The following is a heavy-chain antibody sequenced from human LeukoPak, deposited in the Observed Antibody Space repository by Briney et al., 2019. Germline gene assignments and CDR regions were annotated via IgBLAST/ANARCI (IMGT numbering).Heavy chain of an antibody. CDR3: ARLPYSSGWYVY. D-gene: IGHD6-19*01. CDR2: NYYSGST. J-gene: IGHJ4*02. Sequence: SETLSLTCSVSGGSINSYFWSWIRQPPGRGLEWIGYNYYSGSTNYNPSLESRVTISVDTSKNQFSLKLSSVTASDTAVYYCARLPYSSGWYVYWGQGILVTVSS. V-gene: IGHV4-59*01. CDR1: GGSINSYF.